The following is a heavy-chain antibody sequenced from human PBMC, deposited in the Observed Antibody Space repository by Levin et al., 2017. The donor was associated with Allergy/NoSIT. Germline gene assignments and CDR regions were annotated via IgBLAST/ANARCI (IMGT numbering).Heavy chain of an antibody. D-gene: IGHD1-7*01. V-gene: IGHV3-48*01. Sequence: GESLKISCAASGFTFSSYSMNWVRQAPGKGLEWVSYISSSSSTIYYADSVKGRFTISRDNAKNSLYLQMNSLRAEDTAVYYCARDNGNWDYWGQGTLVTVSS. CDR1: GFTFSSYS. CDR3: ARDNGNWDY. J-gene: IGHJ4*02. CDR2: ISSSSSTI.